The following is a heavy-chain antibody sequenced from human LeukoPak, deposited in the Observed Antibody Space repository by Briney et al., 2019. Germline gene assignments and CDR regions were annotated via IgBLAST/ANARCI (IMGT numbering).Heavy chain of an antibody. D-gene: IGHD1-26*01. Sequence: GGSLRLSCAASGFTFSSYAMHWVRQAPGKGLEWVAVISYDGSNKYYADSVKGRFTISRDNSKNTLYLQMNSLRAEDTAVYYCARGREWDQPPLAVWGQGTMVTVSS. CDR3: ARGREWDQPPLAV. CDR1: GFTFSSYA. J-gene: IGHJ3*01. CDR2: ISYDGSNK. V-gene: IGHV3-30-3*01.